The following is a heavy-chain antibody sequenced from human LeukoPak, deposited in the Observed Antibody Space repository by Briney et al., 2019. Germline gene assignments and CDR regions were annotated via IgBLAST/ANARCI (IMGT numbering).Heavy chain of an antibody. CDR1: GYTFTGYY. Sequence: ASVKVSCKASGYTFTGYYMHWVRQATGQGLEWMGWMNPNSGNTGYAQKFQGRVTMTRNTSISTAYMELSSLRSEDTAVYYCARGQGYSGYEGATGFDYWGQGTLVTVSS. J-gene: IGHJ4*02. V-gene: IGHV1-8*02. D-gene: IGHD5-12*01. CDR2: MNPNSGNT. CDR3: ARGQGYSGYEGATGFDY.